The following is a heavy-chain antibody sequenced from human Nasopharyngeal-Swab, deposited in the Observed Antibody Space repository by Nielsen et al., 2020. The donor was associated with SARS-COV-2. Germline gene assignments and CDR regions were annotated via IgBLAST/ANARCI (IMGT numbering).Heavy chain of an antibody. J-gene: IGHJ3*02. D-gene: IGHD1-26*01. CDR1: GYSDTSYG. Sequence: ASVKVSCKASGYSDTSYGVSWVRQAPGQGLEWMGWISVYSGNTKYAQKLQGRVTMTTDTSTSTAYMELRSLRSDDTAVYYCASQDGGSYWVGDASDIWGQGTMVTVSS. V-gene: IGHV1-18*01. CDR2: ISVYSGNT. CDR3: ASQDGGSYWVGDASDI.